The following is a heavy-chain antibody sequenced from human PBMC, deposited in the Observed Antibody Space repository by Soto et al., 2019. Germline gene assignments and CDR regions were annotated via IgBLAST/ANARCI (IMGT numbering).Heavy chain of an antibody. J-gene: IGHJ5*02. CDR3: ARDQAGAGWYVDWFDP. D-gene: IGHD6-19*01. Sequence: QGQLVQSGAEVKKPGASVKVSCKASGYIFNNHAIHWVRQAPGQRLEWMGWINAGNGNTKYSEHFEGRVTCSRATVATTVYMELSSLTSEDTAIYYCARDQAGAGWYVDWFDPWGQGSLVVVSS. V-gene: IGHV1-3*01. CDR1: GYIFNNHA. CDR2: INAGNGNT.